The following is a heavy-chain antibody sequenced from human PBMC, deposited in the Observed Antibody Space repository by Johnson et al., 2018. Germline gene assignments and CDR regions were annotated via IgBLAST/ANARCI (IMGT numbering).Heavy chain of an antibody. CDR3: ARVVGSYGSGSYYPNDAFDI. CDR1: GFTFSSYS. J-gene: IGHJ3*02. D-gene: IGHD3-10*01. V-gene: IGHV3-48*01. CDR2: ISSSSSTI. Sequence: EVQLLESGGGLVKPGGSLRLSCAASGFTFSSYSMNWVRQAPGKGLEWVSYISSSSSTIYYADSVKGRFTISRDNAKNSPYLQMNSLRAEDTAVYYCARVVGSYGSGSYYPNDAFDIWGQGTTVTVSS.